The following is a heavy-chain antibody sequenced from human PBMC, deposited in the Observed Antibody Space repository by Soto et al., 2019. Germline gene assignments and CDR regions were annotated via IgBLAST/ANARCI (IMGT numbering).Heavy chain of an antibody. J-gene: IGHJ5*02. CDR1: GATFNNSA. V-gene: IGHV1-69*01. CDR3: ARDSEISARPGGWFGP. D-gene: IGHD6-6*01. CDR2: ITPLYHA. Sequence: QVQLVQSGAELKKPGSSVKVSCKTSGATFNNSAISWLRQAPGQGLEWMGGITPLYHATYAQKFQGSVTISADGSAGTDYKELGSLRSDDPAVYYCARDSEISARPGGWFGPWGRGTLVTVSS.